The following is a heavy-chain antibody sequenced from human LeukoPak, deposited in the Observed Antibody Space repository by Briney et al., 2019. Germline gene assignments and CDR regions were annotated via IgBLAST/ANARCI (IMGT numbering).Heavy chain of an antibody. V-gene: IGHV4-34*01. J-gene: IGHJ6*04. CDR1: GGSFSGYY. CDR2: INHSGST. CDR3: ARAVIVVVPAARRGFYYYGMDV. Sequence: SETLSLTCAVYGGSFSGYYWSGIRQPPGKGLEWMGEINHSGSTNYNPSLNSRVTISVDTSKNQFSLKLSSVTAADTAVYYCARAVIVVVPAARRGFYYYGMDVWGKGTTVTVSS. D-gene: IGHD2-2*01.